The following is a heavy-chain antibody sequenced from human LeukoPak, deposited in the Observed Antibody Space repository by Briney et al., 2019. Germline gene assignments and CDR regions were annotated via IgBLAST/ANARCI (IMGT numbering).Heavy chain of an antibody. Sequence: SETLSLTCTVSGDSISSYYWSWIRQPPGKGLEWIGYIYYSGSTNYNPSLKSRVTISVDTSKNQFSLKLSSVTAADTAVYYCAVRLVSEDHWGQGTLVTVSS. J-gene: IGHJ4*02. D-gene: IGHD6-6*01. CDR1: GDSISSYY. CDR2: IYYSGST. CDR3: AVRLVSEDH. V-gene: IGHV4-59*01.